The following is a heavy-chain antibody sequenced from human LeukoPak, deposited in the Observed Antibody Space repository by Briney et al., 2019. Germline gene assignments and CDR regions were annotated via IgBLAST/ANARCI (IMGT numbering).Heavy chain of an antibody. D-gene: IGHD2-8*01. Sequence: GGSLRLSCAASGFTFSSYWMSWVRQTPGKGLEWVANINKDGSEKYYMDSVRGRFTISRDNAKNSLSLQMNSLRVEDTALYYCAKDRSCTNDICHGDFDYWGQGTLVTVSS. J-gene: IGHJ4*02. CDR1: GFTFSSYW. CDR3: AKDRSCTNDICHGDFDY. V-gene: IGHV3-7*03. CDR2: INKDGSEK.